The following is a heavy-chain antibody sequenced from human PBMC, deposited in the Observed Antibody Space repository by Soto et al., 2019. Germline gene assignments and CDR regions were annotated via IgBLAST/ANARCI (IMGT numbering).Heavy chain of an antibody. D-gene: IGHD2-2*01. J-gene: IGHJ4*02. CDR2: ISYDGSNK. Sequence: GGSLRLSCAASGFTFSSYAMHWVRQAPGKGLEWVAVISYDGSNKYYADSVKGRFTISRDNSKNTLYLQMNSLRAEDTAVYYCARDPKYCISTSCYAPYFDYWGQGTLVTVSS. CDR1: GFTFSSYA. CDR3: ARDPKYCISTSCYAPYFDY. V-gene: IGHV3-30-3*01.